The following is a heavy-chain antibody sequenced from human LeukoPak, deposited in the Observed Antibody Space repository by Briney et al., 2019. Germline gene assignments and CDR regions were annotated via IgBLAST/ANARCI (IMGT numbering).Heavy chain of an antibody. V-gene: IGHV4-38-2*02. D-gene: IGHD2-8*01. Sequence: SETLSLTCTVSGYSISSGYYWGWIRPSPGKGLEWIETIYRSGSTYYNPSLKSRVTISIDTSKNQFSLKLSSVTAADTAVYYCARVGELMVYAPHGPDDAFDIWGQGTMVTVSS. J-gene: IGHJ3*02. CDR1: GYSISSGYY. CDR2: IYRSGST. CDR3: ARVGELMVYAPHGPDDAFDI.